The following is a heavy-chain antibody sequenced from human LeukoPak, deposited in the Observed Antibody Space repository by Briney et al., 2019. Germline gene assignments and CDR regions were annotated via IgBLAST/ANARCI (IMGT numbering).Heavy chain of an antibody. D-gene: IGHD1-26*01. CDR1: GYTFTSYG. Sequence: SVKVSCKASGYTFTSYGISWVRQAPGQGLEWMGRIIPILGIANYAQKFQGRVTITADKSMSTAYMELSSLRSEDTAVYYCARSGMVAPHDAFDIWGQGTMVTVSS. CDR2: IIPILGIA. J-gene: IGHJ3*02. CDR3: ARSGMVAPHDAFDI. V-gene: IGHV1-69*04.